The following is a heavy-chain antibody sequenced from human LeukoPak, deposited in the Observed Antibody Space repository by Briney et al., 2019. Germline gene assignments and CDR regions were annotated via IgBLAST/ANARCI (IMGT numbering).Heavy chain of an antibody. V-gene: IGHV3-23*01. CDR2: ISGSGGST. CDR3: VKCSSTWYVGHFDC. CDR1: GFTFSSYG. D-gene: IGHD6-13*01. J-gene: IGHJ4*02. Sequence: TGGSLRLSCAASGFTFSSYGMSWVRQAGGKGLEWVSAISGSGGSTYYADSVKGRFTISRDNSKNTLYLQMNSLRAEDTALYYCVKCSSTWYVGHFDCRGQGTLVTVS.